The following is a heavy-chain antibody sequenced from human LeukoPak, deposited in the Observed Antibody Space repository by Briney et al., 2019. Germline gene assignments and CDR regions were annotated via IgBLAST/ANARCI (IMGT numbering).Heavy chain of an antibody. J-gene: IGHJ6*02. CDR1: GGSISSYY. CDR3: ARDRLAADYYYYGMDV. D-gene: IGHD5-24*01. CDR2: IYYSGST. V-gene: IGHV4-59*06. Sequence: SETLSLTCTVSGGSISSYYWSWIRQHPGKGLEWIGYIYYSGSTYYNPSLKSRVTISVDTSKNQFSLKLSSVTAADTAVYYCARDRLAADYYYYGMDVWGQGTTVTVSS.